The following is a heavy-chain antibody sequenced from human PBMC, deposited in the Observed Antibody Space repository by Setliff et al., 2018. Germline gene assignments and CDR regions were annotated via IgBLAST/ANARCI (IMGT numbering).Heavy chain of an antibody. J-gene: IGHJ4*02. Sequence: SETLSLTCAVSGYSISSGYNWGWIRQPPGKGLEWIASIYYRGSTSYNSSLKSRVSISVDTSKNQFSLNLNSVTAADTAVYYCATLTGDRGVDYWGQGRLVTSPQ. CDR1: GYSISSGYN. CDR2: IYYRGST. V-gene: IGHV4-38-2*01. CDR3: ATLTGDRGVDY. D-gene: IGHD7-27*01.